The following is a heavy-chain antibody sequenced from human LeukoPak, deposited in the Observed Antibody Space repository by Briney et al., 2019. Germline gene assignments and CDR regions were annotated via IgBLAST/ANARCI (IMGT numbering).Heavy chain of an antibody. CDR2: ISSSSSYI. CDR1: GFTFSSYR. D-gene: IGHD5-24*01. V-gene: IGHV3-21*01. CDR3: ARGGRDGYNRGVDP. Sequence: GGSLTLSCAASGFTFSSYRMNWVRQAPGKGLEWVSSISSSSSYIYYADSVKGRFTISRDNAKNSLYLQMNSLRAEDTAVYYCARGGRDGYNRGVDPWGQGTLVTVSS. J-gene: IGHJ5*02.